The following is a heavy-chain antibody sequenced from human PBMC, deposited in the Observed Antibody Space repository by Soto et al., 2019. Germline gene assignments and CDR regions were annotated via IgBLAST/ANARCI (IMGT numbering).Heavy chain of an antibody. D-gene: IGHD6-13*01. CDR2: ISGSGGST. Sequence: EVQLLESGGGMVQPGGSPRLSCAASGFTFSSYAMSWVGQAPGKGLEWVSAISGSGGSTYYADSVKGRFTISRDNSKNTLYLQMNSLRAEDTPVYYCPKQGIAAADHDAFDIWGQGTMVTVSS. CDR3: PKQGIAAADHDAFDI. J-gene: IGHJ3*02. V-gene: IGHV3-23*01. CDR1: GFTFSSYA.